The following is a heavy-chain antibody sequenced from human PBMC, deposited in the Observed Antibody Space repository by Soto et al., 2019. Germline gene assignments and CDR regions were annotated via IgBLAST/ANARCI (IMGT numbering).Heavy chain of an antibody. Sequence: QVQLVQSGADVKKPGSSVKVSCKASGGTFSNYAINWVRQAPGQGLEWMGGIIPIFGTAKYAQKFQGRATITADEPTSTVYRELSSLRPEDTAVYYCAKESRYSSTYYYGLDVWGQGTTVSVSS. CDR1: GGTFSNYA. CDR3: AKESRYSSTYYYGLDV. J-gene: IGHJ6*02. D-gene: IGHD6-13*01. V-gene: IGHV1-69*12. CDR2: IIPIFGTA.